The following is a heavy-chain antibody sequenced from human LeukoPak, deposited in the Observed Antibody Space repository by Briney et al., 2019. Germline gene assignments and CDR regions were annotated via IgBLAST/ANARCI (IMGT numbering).Heavy chain of an antibody. CDR1: GGTFSSYA. CDR2: IIPIFGTA. J-gene: IGHJ4*02. CDR3: ARSPRAGANPFFDY. V-gene: IGHV1-69*05. D-gene: IGHD4/OR15-4a*01. Sequence: SVKVSCKASGGTFSSYAISWVRQAPGQGLEWMGGIIPIFGTANYAQKLQGRVTMTTDTSTSTAYMELRSLRSDDTAVYYCARSPRAGANPFFDYWGQGTLVTVSS.